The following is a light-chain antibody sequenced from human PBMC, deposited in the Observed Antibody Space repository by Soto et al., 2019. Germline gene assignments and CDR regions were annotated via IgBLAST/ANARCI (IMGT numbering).Light chain of an antibody. CDR2: HVS. CDR1: SSDVGAYNY. J-gene: IGLJ1*01. CDR3: CSYAGSYPFV. V-gene: IGLV2-11*01. Sequence: QSVLTQPRSVTGSPGQSAAISCTGTSSDVGAYNYVSWYQQHPGKAPKLMVYHVSKRPSGVPGRFSGSKSGNTASLTISGLQAEDEADYYCCSYAGSYPFVFGTGTKVTVL.